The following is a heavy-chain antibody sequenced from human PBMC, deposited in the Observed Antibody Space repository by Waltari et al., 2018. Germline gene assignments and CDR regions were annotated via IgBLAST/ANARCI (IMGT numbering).Heavy chain of an antibody. J-gene: IGHJ6*02. V-gene: IGHV1-18*01. Sequence: QVQLVQSGAEVKKPGASVKVSCKASGYTFTSNGISWVRQAPGQGLEWMGWISAYNGNTNYAQKLQGRVTMTTDTSTSTAYMELRSLRSDDTAVYYCARDNKLGNYYYYGMDVWGQGTTVTVSS. CDR1: GYTFTSNG. CDR2: ISAYNGNT. CDR3: ARDNKLGNYYYYGMDV. D-gene: IGHD7-27*01.